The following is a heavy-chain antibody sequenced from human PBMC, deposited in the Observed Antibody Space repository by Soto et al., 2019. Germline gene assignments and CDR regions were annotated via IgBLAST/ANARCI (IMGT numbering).Heavy chain of an antibody. V-gene: IGHV3-23*01. D-gene: IGHD4-17*01. CDR3: AKDYSTVTTDPLSVVLFDY. CDR2: ITSDGRT. Sequence: GGSLRLSCAASGFTFSSYAMSWVRQARGKGLEWVSIITSDGRTYYADSVKGRFTISRDNSKNTVYLQMNSLRAEDTAVYYCAKDYSTVTTDPLSVVLFDYWGQGALVTVSS. J-gene: IGHJ4*02. CDR1: GFTFSSYA.